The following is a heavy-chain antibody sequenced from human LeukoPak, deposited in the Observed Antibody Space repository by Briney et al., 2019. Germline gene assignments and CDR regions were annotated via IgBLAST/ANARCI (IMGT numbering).Heavy chain of an antibody. CDR2: ISSSSSYI. Sequence: PGGSLRLSCAASGFTFSSYSMNWVRQAPGKGLEWVSSISSSSSYIYYADSVKGRFTISRDNAKNSLYLQMNSLRAEDTAVYYCARVRRYCSSTSCHDYWGQGTLVTVSS. D-gene: IGHD2-2*01. J-gene: IGHJ4*02. V-gene: IGHV3-21*01. CDR3: ARVRRYCSSTSCHDY. CDR1: GFTFSSYS.